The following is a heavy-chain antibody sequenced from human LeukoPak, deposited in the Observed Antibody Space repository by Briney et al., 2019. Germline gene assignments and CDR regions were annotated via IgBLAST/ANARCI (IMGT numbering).Heavy chain of an antibody. CDR2: IYHSGST. CDR1: GGSISSGGYS. J-gene: IGHJ4*02. CDR3: ARPPSYNWNDESFDY. D-gene: IGHD1-1*01. V-gene: IGHV4-30-2*01. Sequence: SETLSLTCAVSGGSISSGGYSWSWIRQPPGKGPEWIGYIYHSGSTNYNPSLKSRVTISVDTSKNQFSLKLSSVTAADTAVYYCARPPSYNWNDESFDYWGQGTLVTVSS.